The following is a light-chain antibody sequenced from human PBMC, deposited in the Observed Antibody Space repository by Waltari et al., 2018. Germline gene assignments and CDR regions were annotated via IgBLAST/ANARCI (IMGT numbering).Light chain of an antibody. J-gene: IGLJ3*02. V-gene: IGLV1-44*01. CDR1: GSSLASIN. Sequence: QSVLTQPPSVYGTPGPRATISCSGSGSSLASINGHWFQHLPGAAPKLLIYFNDRRPSGVPDRFSGSKSGTSASLAISGLQSEDEGDYYCASWDDNLDAWVFGGGTRLTVL. CDR2: FND. CDR3: ASWDDNLDAWV.